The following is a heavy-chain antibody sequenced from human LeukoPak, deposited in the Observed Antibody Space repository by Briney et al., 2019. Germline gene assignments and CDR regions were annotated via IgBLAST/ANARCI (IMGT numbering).Heavy chain of an antibody. CDR2: IYYSGST. D-gene: IGHD3-9*01. Sequence: SETLSLTCTVSGGSISSSSYYWGWLPQPPGKGLEWIGSIYYSGSTYYNPPLKSRVTISVDTSKNQFSLKMTSVTAADTAVYYCARSPPTIFGHFDLWGRGTLVTVSS. CDR1: GGSISSSSYY. J-gene: IGHJ2*01. V-gene: IGHV4-39*01. CDR3: ARSPPTIFGHFDL.